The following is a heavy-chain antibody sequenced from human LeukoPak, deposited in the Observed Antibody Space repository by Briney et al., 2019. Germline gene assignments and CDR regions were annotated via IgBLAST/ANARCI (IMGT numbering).Heavy chain of an antibody. V-gene: IGHV3-64*01. CDR2: ISSNGGST. CDR1: GFTFSSYA. Sequence: PGGSLRLSCAASGFTFSSYAMHWVRQAPGKGLEYVSAISSNGGSTYYANSVKGRFTISRDNSKNTLLLQMGSLRAEDMAVYYCARDLGVSAAAGTPGYWGQGTLVTVSS. J-gene: IGHJ4*02. CDR3: ARDLGVSAAAGTPGY. D-gene: IGHD6-13*01.